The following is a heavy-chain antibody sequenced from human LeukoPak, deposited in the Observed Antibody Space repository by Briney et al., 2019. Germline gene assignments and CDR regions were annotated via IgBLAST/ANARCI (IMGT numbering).Heavy chain of an antibody. J-gene: IGHJ5*02. V-gene: IGHV1-46*01. Sequence: GASVKVSCKASGYTFTSYYMHWVRQAPGQGLEWMGIINPSGGSTSYAQKFQGRVTMTRDTSTSTVYMELSRLRSDDTAVYYYARGRQSWFDPWGQGTLVTVSS. CDR3: ARGRQSWFDP. CDR2: INPSGGST. D-gene: IGHD4-11*01. CDR1: GYTFTSYY.